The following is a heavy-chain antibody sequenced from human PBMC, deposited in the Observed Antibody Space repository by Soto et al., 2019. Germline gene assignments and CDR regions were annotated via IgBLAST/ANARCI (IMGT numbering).Heavy chain of an antibody. J-gene: IGHJ6*02. CDR1: GGTFSSYA. V-gene: IGHV1-69*01. Sequence: QVQLVQSGAEVKKPGSSVKVSCKASGGTFSSYAISWLRQAPGQGLAWMGGIIPIFGTANYAQKLQGRVTITADESRSPDYMELSSLRSEDTAVYYCARDQSIRWKNYYYYYGMDVWCQGATVTVSS. CDR2: IIPIFGTA. D-gene: IGHD1-1*01. CDR3: ARDQSIRWKNYYYYYGMDV.